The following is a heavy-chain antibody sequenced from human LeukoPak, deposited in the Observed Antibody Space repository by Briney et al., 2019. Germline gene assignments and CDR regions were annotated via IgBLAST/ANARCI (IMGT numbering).Heavy chain of an antibody. J-gene: IGHJ4*01. CDR2: IYSGGST. Sequence: GGSLRLSCAASGFTVSSNYMSWVRQAPGKGLEWVSVIYSGGSTYYADSVKGRFTISRDNSKNTLYLQMNSLRAEDTAVYHCTRGGYSTSWYWIYWGPGTLVTVSS. CDR1: GFTVSSNY. V-gene: IGHV3-53*01. D-gene: IGHD2-2*01. CDR3: TRGGYSTSWYWIY.